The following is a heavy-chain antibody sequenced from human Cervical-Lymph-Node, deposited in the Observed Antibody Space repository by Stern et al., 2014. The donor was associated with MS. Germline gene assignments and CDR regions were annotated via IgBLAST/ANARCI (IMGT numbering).Heavy chain of an antibody. J-gene: IGHJ5*02. CDR3: AHRRRYYDVDAYQNWFEP. CDR1: GFSLTTTGVA. V-gene: IGHV2-5*02. CDR2: IYLDDDK. Sequence: QITLKESGPTLVKPTQTLTLTCTFSGFSLTTTGVAVGWIRQPPGKALEWLGGIYLDDDKDYSPSLENRLTITKDTSKNQVVLTMTNVDPVDTATYYCAHRRRYYDVDAYQNWFEPWGQGTLVTVSS. D-gene: IGHD3-22*01.